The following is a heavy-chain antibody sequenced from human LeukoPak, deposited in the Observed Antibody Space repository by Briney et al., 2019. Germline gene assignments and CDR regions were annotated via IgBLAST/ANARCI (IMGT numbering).Heavy chain of an antibody. D-gene: IGHD5-18*01. J-gene: IGHJ4*02. CDR2: INHSGST. V-gene: IGHV4-34*01. CDR3: ARGERGYSYGVFDY. CDR1: GGSFSGYY. Sequence: SETLSLTCAVYGGSFSGYYWSWIRQPPRKGLEWIGEINHSGSTNYNPSLKSRVTISVDTSKNQFSLKLSSVTAADTAVYYCARGERGYSYGVFDYWGQGTLVTVSS.